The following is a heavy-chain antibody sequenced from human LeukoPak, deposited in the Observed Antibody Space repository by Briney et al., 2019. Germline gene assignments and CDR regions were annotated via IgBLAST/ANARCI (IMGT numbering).Heavy chain of an antibody. V-gene: IGHV4-59*11. Sequence: PSETLSLTCAVSADSFSSHYWTWIRQAPGKGLEWIGYISYIGSTNYNPSLKSRVTISIDTSKNQFSLKLSSVTAAGTAVHYCARDLVTVTKGFDIWGQGTMVSVSS. D-gene: IGHD4-17*01. CDR3: ARDLVTVTKGFDI. CDR1: ADSFSSHY. CDR2: ISYIGST. J-gene: IGHJ3*02.